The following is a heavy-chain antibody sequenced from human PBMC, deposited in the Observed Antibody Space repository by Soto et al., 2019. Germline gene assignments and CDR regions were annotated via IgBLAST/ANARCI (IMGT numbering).Heavy chain of an antibody. D-gene: IGHD2-8*01. V-gene: IGHV3-30-3*01. J-gene: IGHJ6*02. CDR1: GFTFSSYA. CDR3: ARDLTTIVLMVYAIPLPHYGMDV. Sequence: PGGSLRLSCAASGFTFSSYAMHWVRQAPGKGLEWVAVISYDGSNKYYADTVKGRFTISRDNSKNTLYLQMNSLRAEDTAVYYCARDLTTIVLMVYAIPLPHYGMDVWGQGTTVTVS. CDR2: ISYDGSNK.